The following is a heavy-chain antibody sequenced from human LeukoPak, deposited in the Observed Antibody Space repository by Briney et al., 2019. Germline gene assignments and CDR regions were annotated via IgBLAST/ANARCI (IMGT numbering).Heavy chain of an antibody. CDR2: INWNGGST. D-gene: IGHD6-13*01. Sequence: GGSLRLSCAASGFTFDDYGMSWVRQAPGKGLEWISGINWNGGSTGYADSVKGRFTISRDNAKNSLYLQMNSLRAEDTALYYCARGTLKAAATDFDYWGQGTLVTVSS. J-gene: IGHJ4*02. CDR3: ARGTLKAAATDFDY. V-gene: IGHV3-20*04. CDR1: GFTFDDYG.